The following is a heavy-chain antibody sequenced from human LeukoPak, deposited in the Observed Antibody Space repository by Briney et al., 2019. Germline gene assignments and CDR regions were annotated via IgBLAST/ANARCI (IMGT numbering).Heavy chain of an antibody. CDR2: ISDNGGGT. V-gene: IGHV3-23*01. CDR1: GFIFRNYA. J-gene: IGHJ4*02. CDR3: AKGSYYDSSGSFYFDY. D-gene: IGHD3-22*01. Sequence: GGSLRLSCVASGFIFRNYAMSWVRQAPGEGLEWVSGISDNGGGTYYADSVKGRFTISRDNSKNTLYVQVNSLGTEDTAAYYCAKGSYYDSSGSFYFDYWGQGTLVTVSS.